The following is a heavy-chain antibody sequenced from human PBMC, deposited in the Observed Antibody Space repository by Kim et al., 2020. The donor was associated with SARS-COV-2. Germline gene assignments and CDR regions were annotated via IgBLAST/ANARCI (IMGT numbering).Heavy chain of an antibody. Sequence: TRYAQKFQGRVTMTRDTSINTAYMEMISLRLDDTAVYYCAKARDYFYYMDVWGKGTTVSVSS. CDR3: AKARDYFYYMDV. J-gene: IGHJ6*03. CDR2: T. V-gene: IGHV1-2*02. D-gene: IGHD5-12*01.